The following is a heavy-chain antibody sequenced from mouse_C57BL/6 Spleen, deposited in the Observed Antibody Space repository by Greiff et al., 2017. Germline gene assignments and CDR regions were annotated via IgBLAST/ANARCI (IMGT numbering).Heavy chain of an antibody. J-gene: IGHJ2*01. V-gene: IGHV5-4*01. CDR1: GFTFSSYA. D-gene: IGHD3-1*01. CDR3: ARGSSGLCSYFDY. CDR2: ISDGGSYT. Sequence: EVQVVESGGGLVKPGGSLKLSCAASGFTFSSYAMSWVRQTPEKRLEWVATISDGGSYTYYPDNVKGRFTISRDNAKNNLYLQLSHLKSEDTAMYYCARGSSGLCSYFDYWGQGTTLTVSS.